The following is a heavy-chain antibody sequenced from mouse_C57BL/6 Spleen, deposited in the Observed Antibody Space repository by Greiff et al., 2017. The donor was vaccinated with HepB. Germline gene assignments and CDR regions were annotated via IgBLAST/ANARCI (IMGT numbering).Heavy chain of an antibody. V-gene: IGHV1-26*01. CDR3: ARARGTVPNFDY. CDR1: GYTFTDYY. J-gene: IGHJ2*01. Sequence: EVQLQQSGPELVKPGASVKISCKASGYTFTDYYMNWVKQSHGKSLEWIGDINPNNGGTSYNQKFKGKATLTVDKSSSTAYMELRSLTSEDSAVYYCARARGTVPNFDYWGQGTTLTVSS. CDR2: INPNNGGT. D-gene: IGHD1-1*01.